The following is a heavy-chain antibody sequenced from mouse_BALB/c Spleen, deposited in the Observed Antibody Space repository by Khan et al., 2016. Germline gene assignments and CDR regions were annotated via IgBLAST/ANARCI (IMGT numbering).Heavy chain of an antibody. CDR1: GYTFTDYY. V-gene: IGHV1-77*01. CDR2: IFPGSGST. Sequence: QVQLQQSGTELPRPGASVKLSCKASGYTFTDYYLHWVKQRTGQGLEWIGEIFPGSGSTYYNEKFQGKASLTADKSSSTAYMQLSSLTSEDSAVYFCARSYYGYFAMDYWGHGASVTVSS. CDR3: ARSYYGYFAMDY. D-gene: IGHD1-2*01. J-gene: IGHJ4*01.